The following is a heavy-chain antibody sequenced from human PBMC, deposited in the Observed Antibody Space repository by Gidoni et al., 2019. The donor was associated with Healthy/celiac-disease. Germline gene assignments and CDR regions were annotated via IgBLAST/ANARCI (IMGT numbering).Heavy chain of an antibody. CDR3: ARVWDSSSWSFDY. D-gene: IGHD6-13*01. Sequence: QVQLVQSGAEVQKPGASVKVSCKASGYTVTGYYMHWVRQAPGQGLEWMGWINPNSGGTNYAQKFQGWVTMTRDTSISTAYMELSRLRSDDTAVYYCARVWDSSSWSFDYWGQGTLVTVSS. CDR1: GYTVTGYY. V-gene: IGHV1-2*04. CDR2: INPNSGGT. J-gene: IGHJ4*02.